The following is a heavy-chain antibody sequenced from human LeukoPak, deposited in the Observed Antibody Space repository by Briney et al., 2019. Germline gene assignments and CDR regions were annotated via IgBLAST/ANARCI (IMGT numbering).Heavy chain of an antibody. J-gene: IGHJ6*03. CDR1: GFTFGDYA. V-gene: IGHV3-49*03. CDR3: TRDKDYDFWSGYYTYYYYYMDV. D-gene: IGHD3-3*01. CDR2: IRSKAYGGKT. Sequence: SLRLSCTASGFTFGDYAMSWFRQAPWKGLEWVGFIRSKAYGGKTEYAESVKGRFTISRDDSKSIAYLQMNSLKTEDTAVYYCTRDKDYDFWSGYYTYYYYYMDVWGKGTTVTVSS.